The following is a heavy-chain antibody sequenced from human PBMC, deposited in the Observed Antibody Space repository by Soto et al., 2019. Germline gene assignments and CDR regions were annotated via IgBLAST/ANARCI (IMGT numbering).Heavy chain of an antibody. J-gene: IGHJ5*02. V-gene: IGHV4-4*02. CDR2: IYHSGST. Sequence: QVQLQESGPGLVKLSGTLSLTCAVSSGSISSSNWWSWFRQPPGKGLEWIGEIYHSGSTNYNPSLKSRATISVDKSKNQFSLKLSSVTAADTAVYYCARDSPGDDFWSGYRRLHPWGQGTLVTVSS. CDR1: SGSISSSNW. CDR3: ARDSPGDDFWSGYRRLHP. D-gene: IGHD3-3*01.